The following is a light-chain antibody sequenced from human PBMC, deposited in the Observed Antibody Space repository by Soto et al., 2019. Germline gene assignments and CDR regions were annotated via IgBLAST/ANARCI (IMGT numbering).Light chain of an antibody. CDR1: QSVSSN. Sequence: EIVMTQSPATLSVSPGERATLSCRTSQSVSSNLVWYQQKPGQAPRLLIYGASTRATGIPARFSGSGSGTEFTLTISSLQSEDFAAYYCQQYNNWPQTFAQGTKVEIK. CDR3: QQYNNWPQT. CDR2: GAS. V-gene: IGKV3-15*01. J-gene: IGKJ1*01.